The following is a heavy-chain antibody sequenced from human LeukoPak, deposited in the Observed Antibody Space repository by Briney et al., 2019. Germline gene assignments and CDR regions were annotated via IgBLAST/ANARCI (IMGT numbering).Heavy chain of an antibody. V-gene: IGHV1-18*01. CDR3: ARDQRLYSGTYYLWFDR. Sequence: ASVKVSFKASGYTFTSYGISWVRQAPGQGLEWMGWISGYNGNTNYVQKSQGRVTMTTDTVTSTAYMELRSLTSDATAVYYCARDQRLYSGTYYLWFDRWGQGTLVTVSS. CDR2: ISGYNGNT. J-gene: IGHJ5*02. D-gene: IGHD1-26*01. CDR1: GYTFTSYG.